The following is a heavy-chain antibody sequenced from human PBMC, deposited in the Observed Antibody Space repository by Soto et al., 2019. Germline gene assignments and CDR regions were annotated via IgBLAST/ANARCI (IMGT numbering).Heavy chain of an antibody. J-gene: IGHJ6*02. Sequence: QVQLVQSGAEVKTPGSSVKVSCKASGGTLSDYAISWVRQAPGQGLEWMGGIMPTVDSANYAQNFQGRLTISGDESTSTANRELSRLRSDDTALYYCAGAAFREIMAKESSGMAVWGQGTTVIVSS. V-gene: IGHV1-69*01. CDR3: AGAAFREIMAKESSGMAV. D-gene: IGHD3-16*01. CDR1: GGTLSDYA. CDR2: IMPTVDSA.